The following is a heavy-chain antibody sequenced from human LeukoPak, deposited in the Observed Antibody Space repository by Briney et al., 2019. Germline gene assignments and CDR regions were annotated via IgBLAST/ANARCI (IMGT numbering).Heavy chain of an antibody. V-gene: IGHV3-9*01. J-gene: IGHJ4*02. CDR2: ISWNSGTM. CDR1: GFTFDDYA. D-gene: IGHD7-27*01. CDR3: AKVRNWAFDY. Sequence: PGGSLRLSCAASGFTFDDYAMHWVRQAPGKGLEWVSGISWNSGTMGYADSVKGRFTISRDNAKNSLYLQMNSLRVEDTALYYCAKVRNWAFDYWGQGTLVTVS.